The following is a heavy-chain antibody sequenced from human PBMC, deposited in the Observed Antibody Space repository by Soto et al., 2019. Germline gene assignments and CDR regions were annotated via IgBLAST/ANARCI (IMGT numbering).Heavy chain of an antibody. V-gene: IGHV1-69*01. CDR2: IIPIFGTA. J-gene: IGHJ6*02. CDR1: GGTFSSYA. CDR3: ARDWPTGYSSSWYQGEDGMDV. Sequence: QVQLVQSGAEVKKPGSSVKVSCKASGGTFSSYAISWVRQAPGQGLEWMGGIIPIFGTANYAQKFQGRVTITADDSTSTAYMELSSLRSEDTAVYYCARDWPTGYSSSWYQGEDGMDVWGQGTTVTVSS. D-gene: IGHD6-13*01.